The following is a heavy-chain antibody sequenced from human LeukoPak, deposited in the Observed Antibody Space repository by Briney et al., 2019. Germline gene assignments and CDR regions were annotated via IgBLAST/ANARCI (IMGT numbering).Heavy chain of an antibody. CDR1: GGTFSSYA. CDR2: IIPIFGTA. V-gene: IGHV1-69*05. Sequence: SVKVSCKASGGTFSSYAISWVRQAPGQGLEWMGGIIPIFGTANYAQKFQGRVTITTDESTSTAYMELSSLRSDDTAVYYCARRVGATNTGPYYYYYMDVWGKGTTVTVSS. CDR3: ARRVGATNTGPYYYYYMDV. D-gene: IGHD1-26*01. J-gene: IGHJ6*03.